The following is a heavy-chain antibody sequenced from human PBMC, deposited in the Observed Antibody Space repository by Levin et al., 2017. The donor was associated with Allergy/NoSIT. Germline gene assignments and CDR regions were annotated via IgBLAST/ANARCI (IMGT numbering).Heavy chain of an antibody. CDR3: AGSSGWYIHYYYYMDV. V-gene: IGHV3-66*02. CDR2: IYSGGST. D-gene: IGHD6-19*01. CDR1: GFTVSSNY. Sequence: SCAASGFTVSSNYMSWVRQAPGKGLEWVSVIYSGGSTYYADSVKGRFTISRDNSKNTLYLQMNSLRAEDTAVYYCAGSSGWYIHYYYYMDVWGKGTTVTVSS. J-gene: IGHJ6*03.